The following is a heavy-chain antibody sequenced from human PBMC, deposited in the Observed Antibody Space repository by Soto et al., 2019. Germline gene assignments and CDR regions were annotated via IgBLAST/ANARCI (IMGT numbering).Heavy chain of an antibody. CDR3: ARDPRYYGSTRGMDV. Sequence: PSETLSLTCTVSGGSISSGGYYWSWIRRHPGKGLEWIRYIYYSGSTYYNPSLKSRVTISVATSKNQFSLKLGSVTAADTAVYYCARDPRYYGSTRGMDVWGQGTTVTVSS. CDR2: IYYSGST. J-gene: IGHJ6*02. CDR1: GGSISSGGYY. D-gene: IGHD3-10*01. V-gene: IGHV4-31*03.